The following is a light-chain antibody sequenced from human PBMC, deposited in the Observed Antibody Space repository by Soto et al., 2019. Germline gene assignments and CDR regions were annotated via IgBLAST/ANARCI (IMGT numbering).Light chain of an antibody. Sequence: ENVLTQSPATLSLSPGEGATLSCRASESVGSDLAWYQQKPGQPPRLLIYDVSGRATGVPARFSGSGSGKDFTLTISSLEPEDFAVYYCQQRDSWPLTFGGGTKVEIK. CDR3: QQRDSWPLT. CDR1: ESVGSD. J-gene: IGKJ4*01. CDR2: DVS. V-gene: IGKV3-11*01.